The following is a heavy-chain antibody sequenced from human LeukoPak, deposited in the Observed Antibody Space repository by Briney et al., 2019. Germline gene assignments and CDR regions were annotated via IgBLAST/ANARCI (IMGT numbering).Heavy chain of an antibody. J-gene: IGHJ3*02. D-gene: IGHD2-15*01. CDR3: ASEVAKGAFDI. CDR1: GYSISSGYY. Sequence: SETLSLTCAVSGYSISSGYYWGWIRQPPGKGLEWIGSIYHSGSTYYNPSLKSRVTISVDTSKNQFSLKLSPVTAADTAVYYCASEVAKGAFDIWGQGTMVTVSS. V-gene: IGHV4-38-2*01. CDR2: IYHSGST.